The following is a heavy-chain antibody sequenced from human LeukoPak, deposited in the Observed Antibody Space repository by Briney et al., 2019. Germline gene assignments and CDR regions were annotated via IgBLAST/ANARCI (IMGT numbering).Heavy chain of an antibody. D-gene: IGHD2-15*01. CDR3: ARDLGTGYCSGGSCYDDY. CDR2: ISAYNGNT. J-gene: IGHJ4*02. V-gene: IGHV1-18*01. CDR1: GYTFTSYG. Sequence: ASVKVSCKASGYTFTSYGLSWVRQAPGQGLEWMGWISAYNGNTNYAQRLQGRVTMTTDTSTSTAYMELRSLRSDDTAVYYCARDLGTGYCSGGSCYDDYWGQATLVTVSS.